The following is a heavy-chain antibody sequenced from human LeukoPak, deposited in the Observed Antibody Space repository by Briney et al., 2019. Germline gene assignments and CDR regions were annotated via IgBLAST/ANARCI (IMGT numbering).Heavy chain of an antibody. J-gene: IGHJ3*02. CDR3: ARGLKRSLRYFDRFPRSHKDAFDI. CDR2: INSSGGST. V-gene: IGHV1-46*01. Sequence: ASVKVSCKASGYTFTGYYMHWVRQAPGQGLEWMGIINSSGGSTSYAQKFQGRVTMTRDMSTSTVYMELSSLRSEDTAVYYCARGLKRSLRYFDRFPRSHKDAFDIWGQGTMVTVSS. D-gene: IGHD3-9*01. CDR1: GYTFTGYY.